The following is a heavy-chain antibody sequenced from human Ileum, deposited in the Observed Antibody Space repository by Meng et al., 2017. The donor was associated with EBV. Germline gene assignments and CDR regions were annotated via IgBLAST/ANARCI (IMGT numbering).Heavy chain of an antibody. CDR2: IYNSGST. CDR1: GGSISSSNYY. Sequence: QWQLQASGPGLVKPSQTLSLTCTVSGGSISSSNYYWSWIRQPPGKGLEWSGHIYNSGSTYYNPSLKSRITISVDTSKNQFSLKLSSVTAADTAVYYCARGQKGYFDLWGRGTLVTVSS. V-gene: IGHV4-30-4*01. J-gene: IGHJ2*01. CDR3: ARGQKGYFDL.